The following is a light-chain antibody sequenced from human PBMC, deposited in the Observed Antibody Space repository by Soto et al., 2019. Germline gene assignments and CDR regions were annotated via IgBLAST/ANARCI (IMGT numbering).Light chain of an antibody. Sequence: QSVLTQPASVSGSPGQSITISCTGTSSDVGGYNYVSWYQQHPGKPPKLMIYDVSNRPSGVSNRFSGSKSGNTASLTISGLQAEDEADYYCSSYTSSSTSVFGTGTKLTVL. CDR1: SSDVGGYNY. CDR2: DVS. J-gene: IGLJ1*01. CDR3: SSYTSSSTSV. V-gene: IGLV2-14*01.